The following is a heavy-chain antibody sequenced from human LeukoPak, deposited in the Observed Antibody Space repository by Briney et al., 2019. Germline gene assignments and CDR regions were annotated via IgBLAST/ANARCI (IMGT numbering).Heavy chain of an antibody. Sequence: PSETLSLTCAVYGGSFSGYYWSWIRQPPGKGLEWIGEINHSGSTNYNPSLKSRVTISVDTSKNQFSLKLSSVTAADTAVYYCARVAVVTKSFDYWGQGTLVTVSS. D-gene: IGHD2-21*02. J-gene: IGHJ4*02. V-gene: IGHV4-34*01. CDR3: ARVAVVTKSFDY. CDR1: GGSFSGYY. CDR2: INHSGST.